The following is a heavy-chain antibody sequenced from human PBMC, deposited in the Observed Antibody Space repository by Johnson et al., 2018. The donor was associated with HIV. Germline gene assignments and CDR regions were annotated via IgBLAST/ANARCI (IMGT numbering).Heavy chain of an antibody. CDR3: ARTITKSAFDI. Sequence: EVQLVESGGGLVQPGRSLRLSCTASGFTFGDYAMSWVRQAPGQGLEWVGFIRSKAYSGGSTYYADSVKGRFTISRDNSKNTLYLQMNSLRAEDTAVYYCARTITKSAFDIWGQGTMVTVSS. D-gene: IGHD3-10*01. CDR2: IRSKAYSGGST. V-gene: IGHV3-49*04. CDR1: GFTFGDYA. J-gene: IGHJ3*02.